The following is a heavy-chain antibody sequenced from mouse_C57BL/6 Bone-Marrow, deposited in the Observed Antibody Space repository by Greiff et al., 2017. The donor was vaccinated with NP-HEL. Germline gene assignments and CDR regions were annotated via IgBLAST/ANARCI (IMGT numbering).Heavy chain of an antibody. CDR1: GYTFTDYY. V-gene: IGHV1-19*01. Sequence: EVQLQQSGPVLVKPGASVKMSCKASGYTFTDYYMNWVKQSHGKSLEWIGVINPYNGGTSYNQKFKGKATLTVDKSSSTAYMELNSLTSEDSAVYYCARRHLPAYYYAMDYWGQGTSVTVSS. CDR3: ARRHLPAYYYAMDY. CDR2: INPYNGGT. J-gene: IGHJ4*01.